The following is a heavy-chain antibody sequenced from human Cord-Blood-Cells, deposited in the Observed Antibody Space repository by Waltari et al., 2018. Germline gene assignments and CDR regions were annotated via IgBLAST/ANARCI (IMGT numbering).Heavy chain of an antibody. Sequence: EVQLLESGGGLVQPGGSLRLSCAASGFTFSSYAMSWVRQAPGKGLEWVSAISGSGGSTYYADSVKGRFTISRDNSKNTLYLQMNSLRAEDTAVYYCAKTSIRYCSSTSCHHFDYWGQGTLVTVSS. CDR1: GFTFSSYA. CDR2: ISGSGGST. CDR3: AKTSIRYCSSTSCHHFDY. V-gene: IGHV3-23*01. D-gene: IGHD2-2*01. J-gene: IGHJ4*02.